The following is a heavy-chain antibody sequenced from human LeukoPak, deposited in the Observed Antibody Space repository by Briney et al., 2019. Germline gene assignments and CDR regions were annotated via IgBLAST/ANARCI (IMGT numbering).Heavy chain of an antibody. Sequence: PGGSLRLSCAASGFTVSSNYMSWVRQAPGKGLEWVSAIYTGGSTYYAGSVKGRFTISRDNSKNTLYLQMNSLRAEDTAVYYCARNLYYYDSSGYSYYWGQGTLVTVSS. CDR2: IYTGGST. V-gene: IGHV3-66*01. CDR3: ARNLYYYDSSGYSYY. D-gene: IGHD3-22*01. CDR1: GFTVSSNY. J-gene: IGHJ4*02.